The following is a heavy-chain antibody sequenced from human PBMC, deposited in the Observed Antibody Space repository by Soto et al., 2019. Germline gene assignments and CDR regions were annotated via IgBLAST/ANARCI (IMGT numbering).Heavy chain of an antibody. CDR1: GGSISSYY. J-gene: IGHJ4*02. CDR3: ARRHSSSFFDY. CDR2: IYYSGST. D-gene: IGHD6-13*01. Sequence: TSETLSLTCTVSGGSISSYYWSWIRQPPGKGLEWIGNIYYSGSTNYNPYLKSRVNISVEKSKNQFSLKLSSVTAADTAVYYCARRHSSSFFDYWGQGTLVTVSS. V-gene: IGHV4-59*08.